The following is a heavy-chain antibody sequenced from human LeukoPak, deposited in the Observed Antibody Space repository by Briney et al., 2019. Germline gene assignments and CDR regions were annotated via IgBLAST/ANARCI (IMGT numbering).Heavy chain of an antibody. CDR1: GFTFSSYG. J-gene: IGHJ4*02. D-gene: IGHD3-10*01. Sequence: GGSLRLSCAASGFTFSSYGMHWVRQAPGKGPEWVAFIRYDGSNKYYADSVKGRFTISRDNSKNTLYLQMNSLRAEDTAVYYCAKVSMVRGVITDFDYWGQGTLVTVSS. CDR3: AKVSMVRGVITDFDY. V-gene: IGHV3-30*02. CDR2: IRYDGSNK.